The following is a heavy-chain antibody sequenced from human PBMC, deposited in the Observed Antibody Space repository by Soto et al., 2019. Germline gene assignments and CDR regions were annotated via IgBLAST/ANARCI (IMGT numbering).Heavy chain of an antibody. D-gene: IGHD4-17*01. CDR3: ARGPSYGGNPRIDY. Sequence: QVQLAQSGAEVKKPGSSVKVSCKASGGTFSSYTISWVRQAPGQGLEWMGRIIPILGIANYAQKFQGRVTITADKSTSTAYMELSSLRSEDTAVYYCARGPSYGGNPRIDYWGQGTLVTVSS. J-gene: IGHJ4*02. CDR1: GGTFSSYT. CDR2: IIPILGIA. V-gene: IGHV1-69*02.